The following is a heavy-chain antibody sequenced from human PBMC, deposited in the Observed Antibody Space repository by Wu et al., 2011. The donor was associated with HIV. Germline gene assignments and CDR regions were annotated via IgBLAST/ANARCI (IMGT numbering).Heavy chain of an antibody. D-gene: IGHD4-17*01. CDR2: MNPNSGNT. J-gene: IGHJ6*03. CDR1: GYTLTNYD. V-gene: IGHV1-8*02. CDR3: ARGIHGDRTYYYMDV. Sequence: QVQLVQSGAEVKKPGASVKVSCKASGYTLTNYDINWVRQATGQGLEWMGWMNPNSGNTGYAQKFQGRVTMTRSTSISTAYMELSGLRSEDTAVYFCARGIHGDRTYYYMDVWGKGTTVTVSS.